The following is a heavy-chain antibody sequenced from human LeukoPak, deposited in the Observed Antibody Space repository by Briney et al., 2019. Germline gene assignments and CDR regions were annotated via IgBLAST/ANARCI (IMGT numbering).Heavy chain of an antibody. CDR1: GYTFTSYG. CDR3: ARRRAGYSYGLGAFDI. V-gene: IGHV1-18*01. Sequence: GASVKVSCKASGYTFTSYGISWVRQAPGQGLEWMGWISAYNGNTNYAQKLQGRVTMTTDTSTSTAYMELRNLRSDDTAVYYCARRRAGYSYGLGAFDIWGQGTMVTVSS. J-gene: IGHJ3*02. CDR2: ISAYNGNT. D-gene: IGHD5-18*01.